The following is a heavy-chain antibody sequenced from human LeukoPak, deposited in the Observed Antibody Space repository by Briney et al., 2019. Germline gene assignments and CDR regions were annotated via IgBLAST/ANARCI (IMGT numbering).Heavy chain of an antibody. Sequence: SETLSLTCTISDGSINTISYYWGWIRQPPGKGLDWIGSIFYTGNTYYNPSLKSRVTISIDTPNNQFSLKLTSVTAADTAVYYCARHRLGATTTANWFDPWGQGTLVIVSS. J-gene: IGHJ5*02. CDR3: ARHRLGATTTANWFDP. CDR2: IFYTGNT. D-gene: IGHD4-17*01. CDR1: DGSINTISYY. V-gene: IGHV4-39*01.